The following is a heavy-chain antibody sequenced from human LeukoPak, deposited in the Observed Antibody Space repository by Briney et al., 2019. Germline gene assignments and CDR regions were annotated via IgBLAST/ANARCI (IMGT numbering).Heavy chain of an antibody. D-gene: IGHD5-12*01. CDR3: AKVRYSGYDLDAFDI. Sequence: PGGSLRLSCAASGFTFSSYAMGWVRQAPGKGLEWVSAISGSGGSTYYADSVKGRFTISRDNSKNTLYLQMNSLRAEDTAVYYCAKVRYSGYDLDAFDIWGQGTMVTVSS. J-gene: IGHJ3*02. CDR1: GFTFSSYA. V-gene: IGHV3-23*01. CDR2: ISGSGGST.